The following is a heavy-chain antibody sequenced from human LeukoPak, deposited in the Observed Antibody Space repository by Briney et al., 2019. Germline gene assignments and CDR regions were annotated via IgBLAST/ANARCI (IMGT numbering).Heavy chain of an antibody. D-gene: IGHD2-21*02. CDR1: GGTFSTYA. CDR2: IIPILATA. J-gene: IGHJ4*02. Sequence: RASVKVSCKASGGTFSTYAIGWVRQAPGQGLEWMGGIIPILATANYAQKFQGRVTITADESTSTAYMELSSLRSEDTAVYYCATSPTSDSPGYWGQGTLVTVSS. CDR3: ATSPTSDSPGY. V-gene: IGHV1-69*13.